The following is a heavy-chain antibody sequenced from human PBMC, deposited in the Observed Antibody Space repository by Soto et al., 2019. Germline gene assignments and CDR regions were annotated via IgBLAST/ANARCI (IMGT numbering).Heavy chain of an antibody. CDR2: IYYSGST. CDR1: GGSISSYY. J-gene: IGHJ4*02. V-gene: IGHV4-59*08. D-gene: IGHD5-18*01. Sequence: QVQLQESGPGLVKPSETLSLTCTVSGGSISSYYWSWIRQPPGKGLEWIGYIYYSGSTNYNPSLKGRVTISVDTSKTQFSRKLSSVTAADTAVYYCARRYGSSFDYWGQGTLVTVSS. CDR3: ARRYGSSFDY.